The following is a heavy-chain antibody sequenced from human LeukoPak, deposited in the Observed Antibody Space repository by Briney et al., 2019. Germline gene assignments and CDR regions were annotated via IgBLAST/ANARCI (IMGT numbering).Heavy chain of an antibody. D-gene: IGHD4-17*01. V-gene: IGHV3-7*01. CDR1: GFTFSSSW. CDR2: IKKEASQI. J-gene: IGHJ4*02. CDR3: ARGDHYGDYFDY. Sequence: QPGGSLRLSCAASGFTFSSSWMSWVRQAPGEGVEWVANIKKEASQIYYVDSVRGRFTISRDNAKNSLYLQMNSLRAEDTAVYYCARGDHYGDYFDYWGQGTLVTVSS.